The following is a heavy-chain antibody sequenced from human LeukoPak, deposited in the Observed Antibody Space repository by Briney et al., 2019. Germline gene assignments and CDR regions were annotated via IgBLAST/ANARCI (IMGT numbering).Heavy chain of an antibody. V-gene: IGHV3-21*01. J-gene: IGHJ4*02. D-gene: IGHD3-16*02. CDR3: ARDYDYVWGSYRYWYYFDY. CDR2: ISSRSSYI. Sequence: GGSLRLSCAASGFTFSSYSTKWVRQAPGKGLEWVSSISSRSSYIYYADSVKGRFTISRDNAKNSLYLQMNSMRAEDTAVYYCARDYDYVWGSYRYWYYFDYWGQGTLVTVSS. CDR1: GFTFSSYS.